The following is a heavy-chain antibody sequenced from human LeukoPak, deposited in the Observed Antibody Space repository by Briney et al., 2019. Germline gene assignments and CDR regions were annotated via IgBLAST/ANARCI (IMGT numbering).Heavy chain of an antibody. CDR2: IYYSGST. Sequence: SETLSLTCTVSGGSISSYYWSWIRQPPGKGLEWIGYIYYSGSTNYNPSLKSRVTISVDTSKNQFSLKLSSVTAADTVVYYCARTGELGSGYLVYWGQGTLVTVSS. D-gene: IGHD3-9*01. J-gene: IGHJ4*02. CDR3: ARTGELGSGYLVY. V-gene: IGHV4-59*01. CDR1: GGSISSYY.